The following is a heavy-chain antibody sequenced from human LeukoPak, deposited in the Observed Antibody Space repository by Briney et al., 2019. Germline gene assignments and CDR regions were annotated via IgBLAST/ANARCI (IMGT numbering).Heavy chain of an antibody. D-gene: IGHD3-3*01. CDR1: GGSFSNYY. Sequence: SETLSLTCAVYGGSFSNYYWTWIRQPPGKGLEWIGEIDHSGSSHYNPSLKSRVTISVETSKNQLSLKLSSVTAADTAVYYCARGLEDRISIFGVVKFYYFDFWGQGTLVTVSS. J-gene: IGHJ4*02. CDR2: IDHSGSS. CDR3: ARGLEDRISIFGVVKFYYFDF. V-gene: IGHV4-34*01.